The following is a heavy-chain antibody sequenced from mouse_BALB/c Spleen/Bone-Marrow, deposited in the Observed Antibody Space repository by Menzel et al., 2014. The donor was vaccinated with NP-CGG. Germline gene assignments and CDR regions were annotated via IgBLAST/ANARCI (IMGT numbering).Heavy chain of an antibody. D-gene: IGHD1-2*01. V-gene: IGHV5-12-2*01. CDR3: ARRYDYGYGPFAY. CDR1: GFTFSNYT. Sequence: EVQLVESGGGLVQPGGSLKLSCAASGFTFSNYTMSWIRQTPEKRLEWVAYISNGGGTTYYPDTVKGRFTISRDNAKNTLYLQMSSLKSEDTAMYYCARRYDYGYGPFAYWGQGTLVTVSA. CDR2: ISNGGGTT. J-gene: IGHJ3*01.